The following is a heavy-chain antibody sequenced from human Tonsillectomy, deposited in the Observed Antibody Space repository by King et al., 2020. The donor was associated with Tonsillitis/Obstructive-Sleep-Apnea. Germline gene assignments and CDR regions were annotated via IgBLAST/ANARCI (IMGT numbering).Heavy chain of an antibody. V-gene: IGHV3-48*02. CDR3: AREGYSGYYFDY. J-gene: IGHJ4*02. Sequence: VQLVESGGGLLQPGGSLRLSCAASTFTFSSYSMNWVRQAPGKGLEWVSYISSRSSSIYYADSLKGRCTISSDNAKNSLYLQMNSLMDEDTAVYYCAREGYSGYYFDYWGQGTLVTVSS. CDR1: TFTFSSYS. D-gene: IGHD1-26*01. CDR2: ISSRSSSI.